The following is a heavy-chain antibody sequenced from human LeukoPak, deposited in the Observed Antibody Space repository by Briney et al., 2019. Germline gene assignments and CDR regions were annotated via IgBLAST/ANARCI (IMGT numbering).Heavy chain of an antibody. J-gene: IGHJ3*02. Sequence: SETLSLTCTVSGGSISITSYYWGWIRQPPGKGLEWIGSMYSSGSTYYNPSLKSRVTISVDTSKNQFSLKLSSVTAADTAVYYCARDRLSLQDSSGYYYGHDAFDIWGRGTMVTVSS. CDR2: MYSSGST. D-gene: IGHD3-22*01. V-gene: IGHV4-39*07. CDR3: ARDRLSLQDSSGYYYGHDAFDI. CDR1: GGSISITSYY.